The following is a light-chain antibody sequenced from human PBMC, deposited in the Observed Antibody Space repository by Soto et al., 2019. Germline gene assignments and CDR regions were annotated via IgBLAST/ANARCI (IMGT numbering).Light chain of an antibody. CDR2: GAS. CDR3: QQYNNWPLT. V-gene: IGKV3D-15*01. CDR1: QSVSSN. J-gene: IGKJ4*01. Sequence: EIVMTQSPATLSVSXGGRATLSXRASQSVSSNLAWYQQKPGQAPRLLIYGASTRATGIPARFSGSGSGTEFTLTISSLQSEDFAVYYCQQYNNWPLTFGGGTKVDI.